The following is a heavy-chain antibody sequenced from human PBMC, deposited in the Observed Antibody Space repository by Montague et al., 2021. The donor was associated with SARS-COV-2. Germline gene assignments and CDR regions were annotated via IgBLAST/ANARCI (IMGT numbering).Heavy chain of an antibody. V-gene: IGHV4-39*07. CDR2: IYYSGST. J-gene: IGHJ2*01. CDR3: ARNRGWGSRGAGYIDL. CDR1: GGSISSSSYY. Sequence: SETLSLTCTVSGGSISSSSYYWVWIRQPPGKGLEWIGSIYYSGSTYYNPSLKSRLRTSLDTSKNQFSLTLTSVTAADTAIYYCARNRGWGSRGAGYIDLWGRGTLVTVSS. D-gene: IGHD7-27*01.